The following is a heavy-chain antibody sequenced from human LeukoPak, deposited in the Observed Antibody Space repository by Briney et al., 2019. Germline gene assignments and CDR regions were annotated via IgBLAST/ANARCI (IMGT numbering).Heavy chain of an antibody. Sequence: GSLRLSCAGSGFTFSSYSMNWVRQAPGKGLEWIGSIYYSGSTYYNPSLKSRVTISVDTSKNQFSLKLSSVTAADTAVYYCARQYFLVLSLYYFDYWGQGSLVTVSS. CDR3: ARQYFLVLSLYYFDY. CDR1: GFTFSSYSMN. CDR2: IYYSGST. V-gene: IGHV4-59*05. J-gene: IGHJ4*02. D-gene: IGHD2/OR15-2a*01.